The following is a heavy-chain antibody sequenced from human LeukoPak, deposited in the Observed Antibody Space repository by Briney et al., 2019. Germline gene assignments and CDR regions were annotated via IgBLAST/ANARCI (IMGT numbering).Heavy chain of an antibody. D-gene: IGHD3-10*01. CDR3: ARGSTVLLWFGESDY. J-gene: IGHJ4*02. Sequence: ASVKDSCKASGYTFTGYYMHWVRQAPGQGLEWMGWINPNSGGTNYAQKFQGRVTTTRDTSISTAYMELSRLRSDDTAVYYCARGSTVLLWFGESDYWGQGTLVTVSS. CDR2: INPNSGGT. CDR1: GYTFTGYY. V-gene: IGHV1-2*02.